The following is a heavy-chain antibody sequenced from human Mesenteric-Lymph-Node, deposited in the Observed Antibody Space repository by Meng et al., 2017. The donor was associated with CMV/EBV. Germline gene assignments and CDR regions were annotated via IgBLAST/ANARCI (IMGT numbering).Heavy chain of an antibody. Sequence: GESLKISCAASGFTFSSYWMHWVRQAPGKGLEWVAVISYDGSNKYYADSVKGRFTISRDNSKNTLYLQMNSLRAEDTAVYYCARDLYSSSSGVNYYYYYGMDVWGQGTTVTVSS. CDR1: GFTFSSYW. CDR3: ARDLYSSSSGVNYYYYYGMDV. V-gene: IGHV3-30*03. J-gene: IGHJ6*02. CDR2: ISYDGSNK. D-gene: IGHD6-6*01.